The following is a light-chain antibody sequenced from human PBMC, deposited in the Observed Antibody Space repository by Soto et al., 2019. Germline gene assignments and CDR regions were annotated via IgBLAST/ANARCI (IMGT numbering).Light chain of an antibody. Sequence: EIVMTQSPATLSVSPGERATLSCRASQRVSSNLAWYKQKPGKAPRLLIYGASTRATGIPARFSGSGSGTKFTLSISSLQSEDFAVYYCQQYNNWPQWTYGQGTKVDIK. CDR2: GAS. CDR1: QRVSSN. V-gene: IGKV3-15*01. CDR3: QQYNNWPQWT. J-gene: IGKJ1*01.